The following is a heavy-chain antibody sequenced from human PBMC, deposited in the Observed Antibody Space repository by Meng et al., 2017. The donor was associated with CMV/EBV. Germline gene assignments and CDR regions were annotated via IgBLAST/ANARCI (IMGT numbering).Heavy chain of an antibody. Sequence: GGSLRLSCAASGFTFDDYGMSWVRQAPGKGLEWVSGINWNGGSTGYADSVKGRFTISRDNAKTSLYLQMNSLRAEDTALYYCARDLSPDSSDYYYGMDVWGQGTTVTVSS. CDR3: ARDLSPDSSDYYYGMDV. V-gene: IGHV3-20*04. D-gene: IGHD6-25*01. CDR2: INWNGGST. J-gene: IGHJ6*02. CDR1: GFTFDDYG.